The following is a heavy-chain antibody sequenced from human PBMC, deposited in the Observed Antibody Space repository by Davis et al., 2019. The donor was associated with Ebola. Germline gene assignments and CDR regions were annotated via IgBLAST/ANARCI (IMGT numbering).Heavy chain of an antibody. CDR3: ARGEWGYCSSTSCYRDYYYGMDV. CDR2: INHSGST. J-gene: IGHJ6*02. V-gene: IGHV4-34*01. Sequence: MPSETLSLTCAVYGGSFSGYYWSWIRQPPGKGLEWIGEINHSGSTNYNPSLKSRVTISVDTSKNQLSLKLSSVTAADTAVYYCARGEWGYCSSTSCYRDYYYGMDVWGQGTTVTVSS. D-gene: IGHD2-2*02. CDR1: GGSFSGYY.